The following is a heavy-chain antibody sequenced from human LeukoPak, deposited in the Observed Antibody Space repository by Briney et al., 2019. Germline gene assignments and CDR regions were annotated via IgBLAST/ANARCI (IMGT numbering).Heavy chain of an antibody. V-gene: IGHV3-30*18. Sequence: GGSLRLSCAASGFTFSSYGMHWVRQAPGKGLDWVAVISNDGSKKYYADSVKGRFTISRDNSKNTLSLQVSSLRTEDTAVYYCAKDRYSYAFEYSDSWGQGTLATVSS. CDR3: AKDRYSYAFEYSDS. D-gene: IGHD5-18*01. J-gene: IGHJ4*02. CDR2: ISNDGSKK. CDR1: GFTFSSYG.